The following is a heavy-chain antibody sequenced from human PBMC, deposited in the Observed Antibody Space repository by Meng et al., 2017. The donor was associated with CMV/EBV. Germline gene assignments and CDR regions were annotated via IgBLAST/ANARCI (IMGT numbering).Heavy chain of an antibody. Sequence: GESLKISCVASGFTFRNYWMHWVRQSPGKGLVWVSHILNDGGGTGYADSVKGRFTISRDNAKNTLYLQMDSLRVEDTAVYYCARGGGGFDYWGQGTRVTVSS. V-gene: IGHV3-74*01. CDR1: GFTFRNYW. J-gene: IGHJ4*02. CDR2: ILNDGGGT. CDR3: ARGGGGFDY. D-gene: IGHD3-16*01.